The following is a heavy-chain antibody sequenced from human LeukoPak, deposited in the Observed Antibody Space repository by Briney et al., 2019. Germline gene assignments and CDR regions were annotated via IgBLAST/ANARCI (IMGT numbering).Heavy chain of an antibody. Sequence: GGSLRLSCAASGFTFRSYAMNWVRQAPGRGLEWVSSISAGGRTTYYVDSVKGRFTISRDNSKNSLYLQMNSLRAEDTAVYYCARESGYWGQGTLVTVSS. V-gene: IGHV3-23*01. CDR3: ARESGY. J-gene: IGHJ4*02. CDR1: GFTFRSYA. CDR2: ISAGGRTT.